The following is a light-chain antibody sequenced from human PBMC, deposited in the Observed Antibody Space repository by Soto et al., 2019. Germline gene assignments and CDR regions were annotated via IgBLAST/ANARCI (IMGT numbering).Light chain of an antibody. CDR2: DAS. J-gene: IGKJ2*01. V-gene: IGKV3-11*01. CDR3: QQRSNWPPT. Sequence: EIVLTQSPATLSLSPGERATLSCRASQSVRSSLAWYQQKPGQAPRLLIYDASNRATGIPARFSGSGSGTDFTLTISSLEPEDFAVYYCQQRSNWPPTFGQGTKLESK. CDR1: QSVRSS.